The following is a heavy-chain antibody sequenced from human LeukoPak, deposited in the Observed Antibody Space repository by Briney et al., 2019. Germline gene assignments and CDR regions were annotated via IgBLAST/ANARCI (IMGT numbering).Heavy chain of an antibody. D-gene: IGHD3-22*01. CDR2: IYYSGST. CDR1: GGSINSCY. J-gene: IGHJ4*02. CDR3: ARGAYYYDSSGYYLY. Sequence: SETLSLTCTVSGGSINSCYWSWIRQPPGKGLEWIGYIYYSGSTDYNPSLKSRVTISVDTSKNQFSLKLSSVTAADTAVYYCARGAYYYDSSGYYLYWGQGTLVTVSS. V-gene: IGHV4-59*01.